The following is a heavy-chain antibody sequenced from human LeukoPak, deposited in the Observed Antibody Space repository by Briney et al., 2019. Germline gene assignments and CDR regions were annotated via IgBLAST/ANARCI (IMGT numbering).Heavy chain of an antibody. CDR3: TTGLLSGSLRQREY. D-gene: IGHD1-26*01. J-gene: IGHJ4*02. CDR2: ISYDKSHR. CDR1: GFTFSSYE. V-gene: IGHV3-30*04. Sequence: PGGSLRLSCAASGFTFSSYEMNWVRQAPGKGLEWVALISYDKSHRYYADSVKGRFTISRDNSKNTLYLQMNSLKTEDTAVYFCTTGLLSGSLRQREYWGQGTLVTVSS.